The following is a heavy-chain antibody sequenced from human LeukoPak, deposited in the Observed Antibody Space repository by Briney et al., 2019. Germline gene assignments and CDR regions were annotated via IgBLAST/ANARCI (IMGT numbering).Heavy chain of an antibody. CDR2: IYHSGST. J-gene: IGHJ4*02. CDR1: GYSISSGYY. V-gene: IGHV4-38-2*01. CDR3: ARVPIAAAPYFDY. Sequence: SETLSLTCAVSGYSISSGYYWGWIRQPPGKGLEWIGSIYHSGSTYYNPSLKSRVTMSVDTSKNQFSLKLSSVTAADTAVYYCARVPIAAAPYFDYWGQGTLVTVSS. D-gene: IGHD6-13*01.